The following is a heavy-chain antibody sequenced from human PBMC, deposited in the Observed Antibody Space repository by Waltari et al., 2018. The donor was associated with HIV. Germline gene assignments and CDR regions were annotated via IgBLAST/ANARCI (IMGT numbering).Heavy chain of an antibody. CDR2: IYWNDDK. D-gene: IGHD6-13*01. CDR1: GSSVATSGVG. J-gene: IGHJ4*02. Sequence: QITLKESGPTLVKPTQPLTPTCTFSGSSVATSGVGVGWIRQPPGKALEWLALIYWNDDKRYSPSLGSRLTISKDTSKNQVVLTMTNMDPVDTATYYCAHRRAGYSSGWYTRGFDYWGQGTLVTVSS. V-gene: IGHV2-5*01. CDR3: AHRRAGYSSGWYTRGFDY.